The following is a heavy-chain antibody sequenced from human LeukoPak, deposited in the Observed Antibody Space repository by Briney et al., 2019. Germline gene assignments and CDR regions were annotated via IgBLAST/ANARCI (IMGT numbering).Heavy chain of an antibody. D-gene: IGHD1-26*01. CDR2: INTNIGAT. Sequence: ASVKVSCKVSGDILSTYYIQWVRQAPGEGLEWVGWINTNIGATNSAPKFQGRVSMTTDTSISTAYLELTRLTSDDTAIYYCARNWELWGQGTLVTVSS. V-gene: IGHV1-2*02. CDR3: ARNWEL. CDR1: GDILSTYY. J-gene: IGHJ4*02.